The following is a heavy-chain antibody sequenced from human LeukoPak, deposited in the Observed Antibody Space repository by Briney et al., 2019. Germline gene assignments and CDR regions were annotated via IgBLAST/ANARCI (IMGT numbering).Heavy chain of an antibody. CDR2: IYSGGST. V-gene: IGHV3-53*01. J-gene: IGHJ3*02. Sequence: PGGSLRLSCAASGFTVSSNYMSWVRQAPGKGLEWVSVIYSGGSTYYADSVKGRFTISRDNSKNTLYLQMNSLRAEDTAVYYCARYYDSGASRGPKKTFDIWGQGTMVTVS. CDR3: ARYYDSGASRGPKKTFDI. D-gene: IGHD3-10*01. CDR1: GFTVSSNY.